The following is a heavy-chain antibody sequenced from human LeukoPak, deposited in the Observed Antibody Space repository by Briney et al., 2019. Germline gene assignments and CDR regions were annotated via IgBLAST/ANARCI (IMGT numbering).Heavy chain of an antibody. D-gene: IGHD4-11*01. CDR2: IKSKTDGGTT. V-gene: IGHV3-15*07. Sequence: GGSLRLSCAASGFTASNAWMNWVRQAPGKGLEWVGRIKSKTDGGTTDYAAPVKGRFTISRDDSKNTLFLQMNSLKTEDTAVYYCTHYTVTTSFDYWGQGTLVTVSS. J-gene: IGHJ4*02. CDR1: GFTASNAW. CDR3: THYTVTTSFDY.